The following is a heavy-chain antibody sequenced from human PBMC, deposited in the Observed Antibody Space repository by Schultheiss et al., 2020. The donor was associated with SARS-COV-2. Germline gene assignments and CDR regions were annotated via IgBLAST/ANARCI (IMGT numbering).Heavy chain of an antibody. V-gene: IGHV1-69*13. D-gene: IGHD1-1*01. Sequence: SVKVSCKASGYTFTSYDINWVRQATGQGLEWMGGIIPIFGTANYAQKFQGRVTITADESTSTAYMELRSLRSDDTAVYYCARWRPTNGMPNWFDPWGQGTLVTVSS. CDR1: GYTFTSYD. CDR2: IIPIFGTA. J-gene: IGHJ5*02. CDR3: ARWRPTNGMPNWFDP.